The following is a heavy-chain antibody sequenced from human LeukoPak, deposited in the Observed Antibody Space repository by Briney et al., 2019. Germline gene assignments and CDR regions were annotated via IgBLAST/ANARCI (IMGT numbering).Heavy chain of an antibody. D-gene: IGHD4-17*01. CDR2: INHSGST. CDR3: ARAPTDMTLRRTNWFDP. J-gene: IGHJ5*02. Sequence: SETLSLTCAVYGGSFSGYYWSWIRQPPGKGLEWIGEINHSGSTNYNPSLKSRATISVDTSKNQFSLKLSSVTAADTAVYYCARAPTDMTLRRTNWFDPWGQGTLVTVSS. CDR1: GGSFSGYY. V-gene: IGHV4-34*01.